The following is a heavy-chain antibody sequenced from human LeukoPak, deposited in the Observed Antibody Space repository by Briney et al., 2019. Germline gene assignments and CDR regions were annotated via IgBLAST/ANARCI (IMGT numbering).Heavy chain of an antibody. CDR1: GFTFSSYA. Sequence: GRSLRLSCAASGFTFSSYAMHWVRQAPGKGLEWVAVISYDGSNKYYADSVKGRFTISRDNSKNTLYLQMNSLRAEETAVYYCVCTSSWYYFDYWSQGTLVTVSS. CDR2: ISYDGSNK. J-gene: IGHJ4*02. D-gene: IGHD6-13*01. V-gene: IGHV3-30-3*01. CDR3: VCTSSWYYFDY.